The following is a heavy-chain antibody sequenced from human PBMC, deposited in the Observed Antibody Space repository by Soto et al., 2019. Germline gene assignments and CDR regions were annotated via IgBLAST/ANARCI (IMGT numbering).Heavy chain of an antibody. CDR2: ISGSGGST. CDR1: GFTFSSYA. D-gene: IGHD4-17*01. J-gene: IGHJ4*02. CDR3: AKDYGDPPGRFDY. V-gene: IGHV3-23*01. Sequence: GGSLRLSCAASGFTFSSYAMIWVRQAPGKGLEWVSAISGSGGSTYYADSVKGRFTISRDNSKNTLYLQMNSLRAEDTAVYYCAKDYGDPPGRFDYWGQGTLVTVSS.